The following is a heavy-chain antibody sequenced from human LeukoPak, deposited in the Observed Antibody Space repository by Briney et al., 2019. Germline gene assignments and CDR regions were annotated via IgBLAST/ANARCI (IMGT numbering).Heavy chain of an antibody. CDR1: GFTFSRAW. V-gene: IGHV3-15*01. CDR3: ATETYYDFWSDLYYFDY. Sequence: GGSLRLSCAPSGFTFSRAWMSWVRQAPGKGLEWVGRIKSQIDGGTTDYAAPVKGRFTISRDDSKNTLYLQMNSLKTEDTAVYYCATETYYDFWSDLYYFDYWGQGTLVTVSS. D-gene: IGHD3-3*01. CDR2: IKSQIDGGTT. J-gene: IGHJ4*02.